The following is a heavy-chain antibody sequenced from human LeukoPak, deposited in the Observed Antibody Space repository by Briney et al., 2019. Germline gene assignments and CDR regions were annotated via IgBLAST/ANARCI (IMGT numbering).Heavy chain of an antibody. CDR3: AKDRSSGPHYYYGMDV. D-gene: IGHD6-25*01. CDR2: ISYLGDDQ. Sequence: GGSLRLPCAASGFTFSSYGMHWVRQAPGKGLEWVAVISYLGDDQFYAESVKGRFTISRDNSKKTVFLQMNSLRGEDTAVYYCAKDRSSGPHYYYGMDVWGRGTTVIVSS. V-gene: IGHV3-30*18. CDR1: GFTFSSYG. J-gene: IGHJ6*02.